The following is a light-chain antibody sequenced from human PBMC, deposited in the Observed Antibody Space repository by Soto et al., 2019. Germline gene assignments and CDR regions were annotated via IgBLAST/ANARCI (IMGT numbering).Light chain of an antibody. J-gene: IGLJ2*01. CDR2: EVS. CDR1: SSDVGGYNY. CDR3: SSYTSSSTVV. Sequence: QSALTQPASVSGSPGQSITISCTGTSSDVGGYNYVSWYQQHPGKAPKLMIYEVSYRPSGVSNRFSGSKSGNTASLTISGLQAEDEAEYYCSSYTSSSTVVFGGGTKLTVL. V-gene: IGLV2-14*01.